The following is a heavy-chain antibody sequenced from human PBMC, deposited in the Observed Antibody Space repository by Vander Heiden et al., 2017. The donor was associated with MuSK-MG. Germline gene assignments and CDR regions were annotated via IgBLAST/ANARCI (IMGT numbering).Heavy chain of an antibody. J-gene: IGHJ4*02. V-gene: IGHV3-21*01. CDR3: ARDQGYSYGHFDY. D-gene: IGHD5-18*01. CDR2: ISSSSSYI. Sequence: EVQLVESGGGLVKPGGSLRLSCAASGFTFSSYSMNWVRQAPGKGLEWVSSISSSSSYIYYADAVKGRFTISRDNAKNSLYLQMNRMRAEDTAVYYCARDQGYSYGHFDYWGQGTLVTVSS. CDR1: GFTFSSYS.